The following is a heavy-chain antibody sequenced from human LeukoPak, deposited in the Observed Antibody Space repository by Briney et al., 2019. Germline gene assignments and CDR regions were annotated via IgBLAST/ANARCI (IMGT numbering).Heavy chain of an antibody. CDR1: GFTFSSYG. V-gene: IGHV3-30*02. D-gene: IGHD3-22*01. Sequence: GGSLRLSCAASGFTFSSYGMHWVRQAPGKGLEWVAFIRYDGSNKYYADSVKGRCTISRDNSKNTLYLQMNSLRAEDTAVYYCAKDLDPDSSGYFDYWGQGTLVTVSS. CDR2: IRYDGSNK. J-gene: IGHJ4*02. CDR3: AKDLDPDSSGYFDY.